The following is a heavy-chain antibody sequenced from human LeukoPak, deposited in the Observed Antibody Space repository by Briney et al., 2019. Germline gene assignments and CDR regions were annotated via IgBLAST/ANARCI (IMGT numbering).Heavy chain of an antibody. CDR2: INPNSGGT. CDR3: ATPERGYSGYDFGS. V-gene: IGHV1-2*02. Sequence: ASVKVSCKASGYTFTGYYMHWVRQAPGQGLEWMGWINPNSGGTNYAQKFQGRVTMTRDTSISTAYMELSRLRPDDTAVYYCATPERGYSGYDFGSWGQGTLVTVSS. J-gene: IGHJ4*02. D-gene: IGHD5-12*01. CDR1: GYTFTGYY.